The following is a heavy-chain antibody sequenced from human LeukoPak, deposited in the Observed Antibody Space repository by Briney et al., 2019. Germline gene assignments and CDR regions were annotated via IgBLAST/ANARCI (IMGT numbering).Heavy chain of an antibody. CDR1: GYTFTGYY. V-gene: IGHV1-2*02. Sequence: ASVKVSCKASGYTFTGYYMHWVRQAPEQGLEWMGWINPDSGGTNYAQKFQGRVTMTRDTSISTAYMELSSLRSDDTAVYYCARGAGNDCSPTRCYADYFDYWGQGTLVTVSS. D-gene: IGHD2-2*01. CDR3: ARGAGNDCSPTRCYADYFDY. J-gene: IGHJ4*02. CDR2: INPDSGGT.